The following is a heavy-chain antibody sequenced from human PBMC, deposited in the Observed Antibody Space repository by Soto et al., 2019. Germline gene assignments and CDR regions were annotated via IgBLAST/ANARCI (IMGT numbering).Heavy chain of an antibody. V-gene: IGHV3-21*01. Sequence: EVQLVESGGGLVKPGGSLRLSCAASGFTFSSYSMNWVRQAPGKGLEWVSSISSSSSYIYYADSVKGRFTISRDNAKNSLYLQMNGLRAEDTAVYYCARDLAGATPSFDYWVQGTLVTVSS. CDR3: ARDLAGATPSFDY. J-gene: IGHJ4*02. D-gene: IGHD1-26*01. CDR1: GFTFSSYS. CDR2: ISSSSSYI.